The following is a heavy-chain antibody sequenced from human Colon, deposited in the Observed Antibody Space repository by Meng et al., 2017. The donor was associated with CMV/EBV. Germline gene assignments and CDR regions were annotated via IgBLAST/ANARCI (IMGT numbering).Heavy chain of an antibody. V-gene: IGHV3-21*01. D-gene: IGHD6-13*01. Sequence: GESLKISCAASGFTLRTYAMNWVRQTPGKGLEWVSFISDTSTYIYYADSVKGRFTISRDNAKNSLFLQMNSLTAEDTAVYYCARGWPPDYWGQGTLVTVSS. J-gene: IGHJ4*02. CDR2: ISDTSTYI. CDR3: ARGWPPDY. CDR1: GFTLRTYA.